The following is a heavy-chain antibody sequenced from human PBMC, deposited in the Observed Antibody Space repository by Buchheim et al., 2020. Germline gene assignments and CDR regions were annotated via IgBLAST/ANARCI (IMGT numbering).Heavy chain of an antibody. D-gene: IGHD2-15*01. CDR3: ARVYCTAGRCSDFDY. V-gene: IGHV1-46*01. CDR2: INPSSGST. Sequence: QVQLVQSGAEVKKPGASVKVSCKASGYTFTGYYVHWVRQAPGQGLEWMGIINPSSGSTSYSQKFQGRVTMTRDTSTSTVYMELSSLRSEDTAVYYCARVYCTAGRCSDFDYWGQGTL. J-gene: IGHJ4*02. CDR1: GYTFTGYY.